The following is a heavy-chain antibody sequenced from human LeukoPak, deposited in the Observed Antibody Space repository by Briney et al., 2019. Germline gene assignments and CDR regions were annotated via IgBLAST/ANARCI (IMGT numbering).Heavy chain of an antibody. CDR2: INAGNGDT. CDR1: GYTCTGYA. J-gene: IGHJ4*02. V-gene: IGHV1-3*01. D-gene: IGHD2-2*01. CDR3: ARGYCSSTSCQYYSDY. Sequence: ASVKVSCKASGYTCTGYAMHWVRQAPGQRLEWMGWINAGNGDTKYSQKFQGRVTITRDTSASTAYMELSSLRSEDTAVYYCARGYCSSTSCQYYSDYWGQGTLVTVSS.